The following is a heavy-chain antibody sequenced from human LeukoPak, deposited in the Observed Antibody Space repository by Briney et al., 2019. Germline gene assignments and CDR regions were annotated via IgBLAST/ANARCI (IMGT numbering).Heavy chain of an antibody. CDR1: GYTFTGYY. CDR3: ARVRYCSSTSCYDYSYGMDV. V-gene: IGHV1-2*02. CDR2: INPNSGGT. D-gene: IGHD2-2*01. J-gene: IGHJ6*02. Sequence: ASVKVSCKASGYTFTGYYFPWVRHPPGPGLGLMGLINPNSGGTNYAQEFPGRVTITRARSISTAYMELSRLRSDDTAVYYCARVRYCSSTSCYDYSYGMDVWGQGTTVTVSS.